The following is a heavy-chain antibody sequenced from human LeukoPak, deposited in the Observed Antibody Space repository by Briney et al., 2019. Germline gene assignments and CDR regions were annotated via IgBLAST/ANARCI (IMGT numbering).Heavy chain of an antibody. J-gene: IGHJ5*02. V-gene: IGHV1-18*04. Sequence: ASVKVSCKASGYTFTSYGISWVRQAPGQGLEWMGWISAYNGNTNYVQKLQGRVTMTTDTSTSTAYMELRSLRSDDTAVYYCARDQHGVTTRWFDPWGQGTLVTVSS. CDR3: ARDQHGVTTRWFDP. CDR1: GYTFTSYG. D-gene: IGHD4-17*01. CDR2: ISAYNGNT.